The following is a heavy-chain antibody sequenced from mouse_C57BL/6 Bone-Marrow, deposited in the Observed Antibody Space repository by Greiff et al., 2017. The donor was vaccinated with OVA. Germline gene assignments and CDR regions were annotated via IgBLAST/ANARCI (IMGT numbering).Heavy chain of an antibody. CDR1: GYTFTDYN. CDR3: ARDHYYGSKGWYFDV. V-gene: IGHV1-18*01. Sequence: EVKLQESGPELVKPGASVKIPCKASGYTFTDYNMDWVKQSHGKSLEWIGDINPNNGGTIYNQKFKGKATLTVDKSSSTAYMELRSLTSEDTAVYYCARDHYYGSKGWYFDVWGTGTTVTVSS. D-gene: IGHD1-1*01. CDR2: INPNNGGT. J-gene: IGHJ1*03.